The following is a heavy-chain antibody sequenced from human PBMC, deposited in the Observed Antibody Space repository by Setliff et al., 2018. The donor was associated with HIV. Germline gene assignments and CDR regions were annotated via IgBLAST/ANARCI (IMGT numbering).Heavy chain of an antibody. D-gene: IGHD6-13*01. Sequence: GGSLRLSCAASGFTFSSYGMHWVRQAPGKGLEWVAVIWYDGSNKYYADSVKGRFTISRDNSKNTLYLQMNSLRAEDTAVYYCAKGGYCSTQKRGSYMDVWGKGTTVTVSS. J-gene: IGHJ6*03. CDR1: GFTFSSYG. CDR2: IWYDGSNK. CDR3: AKGGYCSTQKRGSYMDV. V-gene: IGHV3-33*06.